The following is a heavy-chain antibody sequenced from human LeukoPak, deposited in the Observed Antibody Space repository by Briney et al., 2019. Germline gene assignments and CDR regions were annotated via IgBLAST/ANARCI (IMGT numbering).Heavy chain of an antibody. V-gene: IGHV3-53*01. CDR3: ARERTYHDDYSFHY. J-gene: IGHJ4*02. D-gene: IGHD3-16*01. CDR1: GFSVTSNY. CDR2: IYSGCST. Sequence: HPGGSLRLSCTASGFSVTSNYMSWVRQAPGKGLEWVSIIYSGCSTYYADSLKGRFTISRDISRNTLHLQMNSLRAADTAVYYCARERTYHDDYSFHYWDQGTLVSVSS.